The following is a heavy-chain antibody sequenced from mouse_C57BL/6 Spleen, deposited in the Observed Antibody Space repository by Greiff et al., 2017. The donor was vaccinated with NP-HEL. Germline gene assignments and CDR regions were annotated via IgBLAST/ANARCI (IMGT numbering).Heavy chain of an antibody. D-gene: IGHD4-1*01. CDR1: GYTFTSYW. V-gene: IGHV1-59*01. Sequence: QVQLKQPGAELVRPGTSVKLSCKASGYTFTSYWMHWVKQRPGQGLEWIGVIDPSDSYTNYNQKFKGKATLTVDTSSSTAYMQLSSLTSEDSAVYYCAAGNFDYWGQGTTLTVSS. CDR3: AAGNFDY. CDR2: IDPSDSYT. J-gene: IGHJ2*01.